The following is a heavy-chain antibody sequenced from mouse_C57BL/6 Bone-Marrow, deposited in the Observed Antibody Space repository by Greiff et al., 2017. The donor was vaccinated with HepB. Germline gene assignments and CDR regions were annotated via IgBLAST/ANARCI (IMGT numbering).Heavy chain of an antibody. V-gene: IGHV1-82*01. CDR1: GYAFSSSW. Sequence: QVQLKESGPELVKPGASVKISCKASGYAFSSSWMNWVKQRPGKGLEWIGRIYPGDGDTNYNGKFKGKATLTADKSSSTAYMQLSSLTSEDSAVYLCARYYYGSSYWYFDVWGTGTTVTVSS. J-gene: IGHJ1*03. CDR2: IYPGDGDT. CDR3: ARYYYGSSYWYFDV. D-gene: IGHD1-1*01.